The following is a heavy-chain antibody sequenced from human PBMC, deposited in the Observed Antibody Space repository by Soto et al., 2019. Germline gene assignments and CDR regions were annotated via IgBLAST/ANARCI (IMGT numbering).Heavy chain of an antibody. J-gene: IGHJ6*03. CDR2: INPNSGGT. CDR1: GYTFTGYY. CDR3: ATVARDIVVVPAARDEYYYYYYMDV. Sequence: GASVKVSCKASGYTFTGYYMHWARQAPGQGLEWMGWINPNSGGTIYAQKFQGRVTMTEDTSTDTAYMELSSLRSEDTAVYYCATVARDIVVVPAARDEYYYYYYMDVWGKGTTVTVSS. V-gene: IGHV1-2*02. D-gene: IGHD2-2*01.